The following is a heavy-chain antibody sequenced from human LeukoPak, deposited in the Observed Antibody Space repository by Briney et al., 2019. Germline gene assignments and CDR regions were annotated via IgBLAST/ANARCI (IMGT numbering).Heavy chain of an antibody. V-gene: IGHV1-18*04. J-gene: IGHJ5*01. D-gene: IGHD4-23*01. Sequence: ASVKVSCKASGYTFRSYTLTWVRPAPGQGLEWMGWVSPYTGHTEYAQTFQGRVTMTADTSTTTSYLELRSLRSDDTAMYFCARESDYGGNYYYLDSRGQGTLVTVSS. CDR2: VSPYTGHT. CDR1: GYTFRSYT. CDR3: ARESDYGGNYYYLDS.